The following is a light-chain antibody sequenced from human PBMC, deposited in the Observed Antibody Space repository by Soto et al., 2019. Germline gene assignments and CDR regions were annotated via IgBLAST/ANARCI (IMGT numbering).Light chain of an antibody. J-gene: IGLJ1*01. CDR2: DDS. Sequence: SYELTQPPSVSVAPGQTATVSCGGNNIGGKNVHWYQQKPGQAPVLVVYDDSDRPSGIPERFSGSNSGNTATLTISGVEAGDEADYYCQVWDSSSDHHVFGTGTKVTVL. CDR3: QVWDSSSDHHV. CDR1: NIGGKN. V-gene: IGLV3-21*02.